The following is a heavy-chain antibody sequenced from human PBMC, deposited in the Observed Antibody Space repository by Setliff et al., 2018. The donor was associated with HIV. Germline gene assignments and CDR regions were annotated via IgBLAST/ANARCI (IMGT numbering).Heavy chain of an antibody. CDR3: ARKLQPGYGMDV. Sequence: LRLSCAASGFTFSNQVMTWVRQAPGKGLEWVSRLNTDGSNTRYADSVKGRFTISRDNVKNTLYLQMDSLRAEDTTVYYCARKLQPGYGMDVWGQGTTVTVSS. CDR1: GFTFSNQV. J-gene: IGHJ6*02. CDR2: LNTDGSNT. D-gene: IGHD5-18*01. V-gene: IGHV3-74*01.